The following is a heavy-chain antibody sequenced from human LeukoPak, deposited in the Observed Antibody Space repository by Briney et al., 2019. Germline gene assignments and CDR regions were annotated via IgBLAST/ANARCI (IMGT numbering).Heavy chain of an antibody. D-gene: IGHD1-7*01. Sequence: GGSLRLSCAASGFTFSSYWMSWVRQAPGKGLEWVSSISSSSSYIYYADSVKGRFTISRDNAKNSLYLQMKSLRAEDTAVYYCARAITSVGYNWNYRYFDYWGQGTLVTVSS. V-gene: IGHV3-21*01. CDR3: ARAITSVGYNWNYRYFDY. J-gene: IGHJ4*02. CDR1: GFTFSSYW. CDR2: ISSSSSYI.